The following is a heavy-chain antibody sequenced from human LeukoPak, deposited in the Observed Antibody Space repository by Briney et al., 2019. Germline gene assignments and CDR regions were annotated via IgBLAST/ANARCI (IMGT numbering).Heavy chain of an antibody. CDR2: ITGSGGST. CDR3: AKNRPNYDILTGSYDL. V-gene: IGHV3-23*01. J-gene: IGHJ5*02. CDR1: GFTFSNYG. D-gene: IGHD3-9*01. Sequence: GGTLRLSCAVSGFTFSNYGLSWVRQAPGKGLEWVSGITGSGGSTYYADSVKGRFTISRDNSKNTLYLQMNSLRAEDTAVYYCAKNRPNYDILTGSYDLWGQGTLVTVSS.